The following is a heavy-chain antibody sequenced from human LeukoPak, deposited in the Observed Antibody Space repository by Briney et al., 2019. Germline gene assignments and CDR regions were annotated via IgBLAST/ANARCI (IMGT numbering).Heavy chain of an antibody. D-gene: IGHD2-2*02. CDR3: ARVGVPAGITGTVVY. Sequence: GGSLRLSCAASSFTFSSYGMHWARQAPGKGLEWVAFIRYDGTNKYYADSVRGLFTISRDSSKNTLYLQMNSLRAEDTVVYYCARVGVPAGITGTVVYWGQRTLVTVSS. CDR2: IRYDGTNK. CDR1: SFTFSSYG. J-gene: IGHJ4*02. V-gene: IGHV3-30*02.